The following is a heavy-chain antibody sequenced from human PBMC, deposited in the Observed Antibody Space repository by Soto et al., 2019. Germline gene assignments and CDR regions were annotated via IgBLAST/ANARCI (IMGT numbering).Heavy chain of an antibody. D-gene: IGHD3-9*01. CDR2: IYWDDDK. CDR1: GFSISTSGMG. V-gene: IGHV2-5*02. CDR3: THYPFDSHDYT. Sequence: SGPTLVNPTQTLTLTCTFSGFSISTSGMGVGWIRQPPGKALEWLTLIYWDDDKRYNPSLKTRLTITKDTSRNQVVLTMTNMDPVDTATYYCTHYPFDSHDYTWRQGTLVTVSS. J-gene: IGHJ5*02.